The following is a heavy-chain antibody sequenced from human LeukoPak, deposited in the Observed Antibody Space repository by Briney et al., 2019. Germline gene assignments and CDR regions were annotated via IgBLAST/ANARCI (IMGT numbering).Heavy chain of an antibody. CDR2: ISGSGGST. CDR3: ARVGLVVAARLYMDV. CDR1: GFTSSFYG. J-gene: IGHJ6*03. D-gene: IGHD2-2*01. Sequence: PGGSLRLSCAASGFTSSFYGMSWVRQAPGKGLEWVSGISGSGGSTYYADSVKGRFTISRDNSKNSLYLQMNSLRAEDTAVYYCARVGLVVAARLYMDVWGKGTTVTVSS. V-gene: IGHV3-23*01.